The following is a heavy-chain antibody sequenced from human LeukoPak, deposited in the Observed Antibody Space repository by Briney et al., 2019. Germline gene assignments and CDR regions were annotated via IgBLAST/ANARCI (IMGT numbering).Heavy chain of an antibody. D-gene: IGHD3-3*01. Sequence: GGSLRLSCAASGFTFSSYWMHWVRQVPGKGLVWVSRINSDGTGIAYADSVKGRFTIPRDNAENTLYLQMNSLRAEDTAVYYCARGNDFWSGYSDYWGQGTLVTVSS. CDR1: GFTFSSYW. V-gene: IGHV3-74*01. J-gene: IGHJ4*02. CDR3: ARGNDFWSGYSDY. CDR2: INSDGTGI.